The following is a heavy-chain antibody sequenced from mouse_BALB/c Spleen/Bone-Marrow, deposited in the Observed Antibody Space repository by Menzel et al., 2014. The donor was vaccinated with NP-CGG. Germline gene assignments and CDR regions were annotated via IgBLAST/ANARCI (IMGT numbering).Heavy chain of an antibody. Sequence: QVQLQQSGAELMKPGASVKISCMATGYTFSNYWIEWVKQRPGHGLEWIGEILPGSGSTDYNENFKGKATFTADTSSNTGYMQLSSLTSADSAVYYCARVIYWYFDVWGAGTTVTVAS. CDR3: ARVIYWYFDV. CDR2: ILPGSGST. V-gene: IGHV1-9*01. J-gene: IGHJ1*01. CDR1: GYTFSNYW.